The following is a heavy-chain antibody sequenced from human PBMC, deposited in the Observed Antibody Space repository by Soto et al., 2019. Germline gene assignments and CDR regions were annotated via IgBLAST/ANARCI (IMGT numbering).Heavy chain of an antibody. CDR2: LYYNGST. J-gene: IGHJ6*02. CDR3: ARWSDYGDYYYYGLDV. Sequence: SETLSLTCTVYGDSIRSYYWSWIRHPPGKGLEWIGHLYYNGSTIYNPSLKSRVTISVDTSKNQFSLKLRSVSAADTAFYYCARWSDYGDYYYYGLDVWGQGTTVT. CDR1: GDSIRSYY. D-gene: IGHD4-17*01. V-gene: IGHV4-59*01.